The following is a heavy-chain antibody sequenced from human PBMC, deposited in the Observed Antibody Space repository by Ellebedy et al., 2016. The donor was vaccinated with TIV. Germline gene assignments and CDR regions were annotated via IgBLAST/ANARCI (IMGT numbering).Heavy chain of an antibody. D-gene: IGHD6-6*01. CDR1: GYSFTTYA. Sequence: AASVKVSCKASGYSFTTYAMHWVRQAPGQRLEWMGWINPGSGNTKYSQTFQGRLTITSDTSASTVYMELSSLRSEDTAMYYCARVQGDSSSSARGHWFDPWGQGTLVTVSS. CDR3: ARVQGDSSSSARGHWFDP. CDR2: INPGSGNT. J-gene: IGHJ5*02. V-gene: IGHV1-3*01.